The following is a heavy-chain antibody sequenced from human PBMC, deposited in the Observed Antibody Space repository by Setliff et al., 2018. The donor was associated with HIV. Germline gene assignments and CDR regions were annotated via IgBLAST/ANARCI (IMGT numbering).Heavy chain of an antibody. J-gene: IGHJ3*01. CDR2: IDGDDNT. CDR3: GTSTNGWGPDGFDV. Sequence: GGSLRLSCAASGLIVSRKWIGWARRAPGKGLEWVSIIDGDDNTDFTDSVRGRFAISRDNSRNTVYLQMNSLGPEDTAMYYCGTSTNGWGPDGFDVWGRGTMVTVSS. V-gene: IGHV3-66*02. CDR1: GLIVSRKW. D-gene: IGHD7-27*01.